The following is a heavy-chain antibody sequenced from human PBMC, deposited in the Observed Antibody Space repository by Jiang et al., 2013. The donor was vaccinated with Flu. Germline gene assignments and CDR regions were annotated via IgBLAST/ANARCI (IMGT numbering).Heavy chain of an antibody. J-gene: IGHJ6*02. Sequence: LVEVWGRRGPGLGRSLETLLCSLWIHLGAYAMHWVRQVPGRGLEWVASLSSDGTNSDYADSVRGRFTLSRDSSTNMVYLQMSSLKVEDGAVYYCAREFYDTWTGPVPYDYGMDVWGQGATVSVYS. CDR2: LSSDGTNS. CDR1: IHLGAYA. D-gene: IGHD3-9*01. CDR3: AREFYDTWTGPVPYDYGMDV. V-gene: IGHV3-30-3*01.